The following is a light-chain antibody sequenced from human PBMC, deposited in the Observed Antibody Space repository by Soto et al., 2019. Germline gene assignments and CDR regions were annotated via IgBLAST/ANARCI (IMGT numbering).Light chain of an antibody. Sequence: EIVLTQSPATLSLSPGERATLSCRASPSVSSNLAWYQQKPGQAPRLLIYGVSTRATGVPARFSGSGSGTEFTLTISSLQSEDSAVYYCQQYKNWLALTFGGGTKVDIK. J-gene: IGKJ4*01. CDR1: PSVSSN. CDR3: QQYKNWLALT. V-gene: IGKV3-15*01. CDR2: GVS.